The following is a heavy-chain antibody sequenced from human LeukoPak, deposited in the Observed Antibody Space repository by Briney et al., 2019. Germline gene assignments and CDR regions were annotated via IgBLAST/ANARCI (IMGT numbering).Heavy chain of an antibody. CDR2: IWYDGSNK. D-gene: IGHD3-22*01. J-gene: IGHJ4*02. V-gene: IGHV3-33*01. CDR3: ARGKGRARGPYYYDSSGYYYFDY. CDR1: GFTFSSYG. Sequence: GGSLRLSCAASGFTFSSYGMHWVRQAPGKGLEWVAVIWYDGSNKYYTDSVKGRFTISRDNSKNTLYLQMNSLRAEDTAVYYCARGKGRARGPYYYDSSGYYYFDYWGQGTLVTVSS.